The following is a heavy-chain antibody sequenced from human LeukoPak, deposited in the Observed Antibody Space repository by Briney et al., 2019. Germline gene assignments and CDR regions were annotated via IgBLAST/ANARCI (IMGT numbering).Heavy chain of an antibody. D-gene: IGHD2-15*01. V-gene: IGHV4-34*01. J-gene: IGHJ5*02. CDR1: GGSFSGYY. CDR3: ARGQRPATRRYNWFDP. Sequence: TETLSLTCAVYGGSFSGYYWSWIRQPPGKGLEWIGEINHSGSTNYNPSLKSRVTISVDTSKNQFSLKLSSVTAADTAVYYCARGQRPATRRYNWFDPWGQGTLVTVSS. CDR2: INHSGST.